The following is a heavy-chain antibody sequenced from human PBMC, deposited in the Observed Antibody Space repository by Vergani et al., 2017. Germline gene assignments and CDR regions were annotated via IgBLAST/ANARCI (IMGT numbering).Heavy chain of an antibody. CDR3: ARDEAAAAGGPVDY. Sequence: QVQLQQWGAGLLKPSETLSLTCAVYGGSISSYYWSWIRQAPGKGLEWVSYISSSGSTIYYADSVKGRFTISRDNAKNSLYLQMNSLRAEDTAVYYCARDEAAAAGGPVDYWGQGTLVTVSS. CDR2: ISSSGSTI. CDR1: GGSISSYY. D-gene: IGHD6-13*01. V-gene: IGHV3-11*01. J-gene: IGHJ4*02.